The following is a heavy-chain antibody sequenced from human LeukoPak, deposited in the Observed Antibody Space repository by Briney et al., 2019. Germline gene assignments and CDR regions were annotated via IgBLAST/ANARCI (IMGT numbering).Heavy chain of an antibody. V-gene: IGHV4-59*01. Sequence: SETLPLTCTVSGGSISSYYWSWIRQPPGKGLEWIGYIYYSGSTNYNPSLKSRVTISVDTSKNQFSLKLSSVTAADTAVYYCARSNSGSYWYYFDYWGQGTLVTVSS. D-gene: IGHD1-26*01. CDR3: ARSNSGSYWYYFDY. CDR2: IYYSGST. J-gene: IGHJ4*02. CDR1: GGSISSYY.